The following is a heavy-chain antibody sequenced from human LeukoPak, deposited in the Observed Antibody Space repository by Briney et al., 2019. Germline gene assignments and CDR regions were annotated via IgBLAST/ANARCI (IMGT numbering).Heavy chain of an antibody. J-gene: IGHJ4*02. CDR3: ARGSELEREYDY. CDR2: IYYSGST. D-gene: IGHD1-1*01. V-gene: IGHV4-30-4*01. Sequence: SETLSLTCTVSGGSISSGDYYWSWIRQPPGKGLEWIGYIYYSGSTYYNPSLKSRVTISVDTSKNQFSLKLSSVTAADTAVYYCARGSELEREYDYWGQGTLVTVSS. CDR1: GGSISSGDYY.